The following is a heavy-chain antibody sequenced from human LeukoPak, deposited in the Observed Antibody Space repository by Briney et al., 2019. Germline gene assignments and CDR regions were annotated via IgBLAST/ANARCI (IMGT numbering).Heavy chain of an antibody. D-gene: IGHD2-2*01. Sequence: GGSLRLSCAASGFTFSAYWMHWVRQSPGKGLVWVARSNSDGSTTDYADSVKGRFTISRDIAKSTLYLQMDSLRAEDTAVYYCARVATTSSKWSLDYWGQGTLVTVSS. V-gene: IGHV3-74*01. CDR2: SNSDGSTT. CDR3: ARVATTSSKWSLDY. J-gene: IGHJ4*02. CDR1: GFTFSAYW.